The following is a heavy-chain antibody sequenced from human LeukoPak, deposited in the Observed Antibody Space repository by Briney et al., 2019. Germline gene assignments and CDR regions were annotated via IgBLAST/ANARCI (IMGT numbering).Heavy chain of an antibody. D-gene: IGHD3-3*01. CDR1: EYTFTDYY. CDR2: VDPEDGET. Sequence: GATVKISCKVSEYTFTDYYMHWVQQAPGKGLEWMGLVDPEDGETIYAKKFQGRVTITADTSTDTAYMELSSLRSEDTAVYYCATGPDYDFWSGPTQIDYWGQGTLVTVSS. CDR3: ATGPDYDFWSGPTQIDY. V-gene: IGHV1-69-2*01. J-gene: IGHJ4*02.